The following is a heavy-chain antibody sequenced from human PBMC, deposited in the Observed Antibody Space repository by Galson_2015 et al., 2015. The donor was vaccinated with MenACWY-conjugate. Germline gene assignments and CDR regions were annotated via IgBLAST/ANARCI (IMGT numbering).Heavy chain of an antibody. J-gene: IGHJ3*01. D-gene: IGHD5-12*01. CDR1: GFRFSSYA. CDR3: VRAEGWLRSAFDL. CDR2: VSYDASSR. V-gene: IGHV3-30*10. Sequence: SLRLSCAASGFRFSSYALYWVRQSPGKGLEWVAVVSYDASSRYYRDSVQGRFTISRDNSKNTVSLEMSSLGPEDSAVYYCVRAEGWLRSAFDLWGQGTMVTVS.